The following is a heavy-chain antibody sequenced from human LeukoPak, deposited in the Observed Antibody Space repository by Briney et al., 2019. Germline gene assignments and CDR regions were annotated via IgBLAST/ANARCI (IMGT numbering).Heavy chain of an antibody. D-gene: IGHD3-22*01. J-gene: IGHJ4*02. Sequence: SGGSLRLSCAASGFTFSSYAMHWVRQAPGKGLEYVSAISSNGGSTYYANSVKGRFTISRDNSKNTLYLQMGSLRAEDMAVYYCAKWGDYYENSGPDFDYWGQGTLVTVSS. CDR2: ISSNGGST. CDR1: GFTFSSYA. CDR3: AKWGDYYENSGPDFDY. V-gene: IGHV3-64*01.